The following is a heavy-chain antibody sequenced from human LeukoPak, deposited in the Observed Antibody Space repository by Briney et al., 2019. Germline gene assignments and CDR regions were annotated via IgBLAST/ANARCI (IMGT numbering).Heavy chain of an antibody. CDR3: AKGRSSYLDY. CDR2: ISYDGSNK. Sequence: PGGTLRLSCAASGFTFSSYGMHWVRQAPGKGLEWVAVISYDGSNKYYADSVRGRFTISRDNSKNTLYLQMNSLRAEDTAVYYCAKGRSSYLDYWGQGTLVTVSS. CDR1: GFTFSSYG. J-gene: IGHJ4*02. V-gene: IGHV3-30*18. D-gene: IGHD1-26*01.